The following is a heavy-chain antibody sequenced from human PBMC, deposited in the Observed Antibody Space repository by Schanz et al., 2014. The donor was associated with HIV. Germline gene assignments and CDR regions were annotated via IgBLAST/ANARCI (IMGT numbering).Heavy chain of an antibody. CDR2: ISGDGDGT. Sequence: EVQLLESGGGLVQPGGSLRLSCAASGFTFSTYAMTWVRQAPGKGLEWVSAISGDGDGTFYADSVKGRFTISRDYSKNTLYLQMNSLRAEDTAVYYCAKVDAAHKHIGAAGDWGQGTLVTVSS. CDR3: AKVDAAHKHIGAAGD. CDR1: GFTFSTYA. D-gene: IGHD6-13*01. J-gene: IGHJ4*02. V-gene: IGHV3-23*01.